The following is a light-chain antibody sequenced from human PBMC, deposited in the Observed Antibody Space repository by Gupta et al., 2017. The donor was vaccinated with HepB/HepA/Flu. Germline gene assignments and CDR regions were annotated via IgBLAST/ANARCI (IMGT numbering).Light chain of an antibody. CDR3: QHEDDLLFT. J-gene: IGKJ4*01. CDR2: DAS. Sequence: DIQMTQSPSSLSASVGDRVTITCQASQNIGRHVSWYHQRPGKAPKLLIYDASRVKTGVPSRFSGSGSGTFFSLTISSLQPEDFATYYCQHEDDLLFTFGRGTKLEIK. V-gene: IGKV1-33*01. CDR1: QNIGRH.